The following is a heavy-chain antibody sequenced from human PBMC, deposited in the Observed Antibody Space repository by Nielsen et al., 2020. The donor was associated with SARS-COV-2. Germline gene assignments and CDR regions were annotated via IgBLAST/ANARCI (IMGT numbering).Heavy chain of an antibody. V-gene: IGHV3-21*01. Sequence: GESLKISCAGSGFSFSNYSMNWVRQAPGKGLEWVSSISGDSYYIFYSDSVKGRFIISRDNGKNSLYLQMNSLRSEDTALYYCTRGFYSQSDYWGQGTLVTVSS. CDR2: ISGDSYYI. D-gene: IGHD2-15*01. CDR1: GFSFSNYS. CDR3: TRGFYSQSDY. J-gene: IGHJ4*02.